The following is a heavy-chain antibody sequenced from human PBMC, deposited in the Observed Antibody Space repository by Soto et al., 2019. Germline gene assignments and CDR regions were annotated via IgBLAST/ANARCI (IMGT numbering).Heavy chain of an antibody. CDR1: GYTFTCYA. CDR3: ARGQTYKSKEAKWELLLHYGMDV. Sequence: GASVKASCKASGYTFTCYAISCVQQAPGQGLEWMGWISAYNGNTNYAQKLQGRVTMTTDTSTSTAYMELRSLRSDDTAVYYCARGQTYKSKEAKWELLLHYGMDVWGQGTTVTVSS. V-gene: IGHV1-18*01. D-gene: IGHD1-26*01. J-gene: IGHJ6*02. CDR2: ISAYNGNT.